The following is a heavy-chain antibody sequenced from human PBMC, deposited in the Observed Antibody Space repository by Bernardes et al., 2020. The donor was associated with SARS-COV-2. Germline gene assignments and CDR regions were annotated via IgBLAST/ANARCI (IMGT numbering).Heavy chain of an antibody. Sequence: GESLKISCKGSGYSFTSYWIGWVRQMPGKGLEWMGIIYPGDSDTRYSPSFQGQVTISADKSISTAYLQWSSLKASDTAMYYCARHREVPAAGDAFDIWGQGTMVTVSS. CDR3: ARHREVPAAGDAFDI. D-gene: IGHD2-2*01. J-gene: IGHJ3*02. CDR1: GYSFTSYW. CDR2: IYPGDSDT. V-gene: IGHV5-51*01.